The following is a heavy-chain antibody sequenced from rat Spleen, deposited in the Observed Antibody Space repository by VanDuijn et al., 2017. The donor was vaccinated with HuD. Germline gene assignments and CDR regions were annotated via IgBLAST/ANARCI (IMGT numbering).Heavy chain of an antibody. CDR2: ISYDGSNT. J-gene: IGHJ4*01. D-gene: IGHD3-8*01. V-gene: IGHV5-29*01. CDR3: ARHPLGAHVMDA. Sequence: EVQLMESGGGLVQPGRSLKLSCAASGFTFSHYYIAWVRQAPTKGLEWVATISYDGSNTYYRDSVKCRFTVSRDNAKSSLYLQMDSLRSEDTATYYCARHPLGAHVMDAWGQGASVTVSS. CDR1: GFTFSHYY.